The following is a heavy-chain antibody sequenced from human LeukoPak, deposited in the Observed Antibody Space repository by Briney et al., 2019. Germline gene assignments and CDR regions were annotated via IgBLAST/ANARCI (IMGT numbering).Heavy chain of an antibody. D-gene: IGHD2-15*01. CDR1: GGSFSGYY. J-gene: IGHJ3*02. V-gene: IGHV4-34*01. CDR2: INHSGST. CDR3: ARDRRGYCSGGSCFDDAFDI. Sequence: SETLSLTCAVYGGSFSGYYWSWIRQPPGKGLEWIGEINHSGSTNYNPSLKSRVTISVDTSKNQFSLKLSSVTAADTAVYYCARDRRGYCSGGSCFDDAFDIWGQGTMVTVSS.